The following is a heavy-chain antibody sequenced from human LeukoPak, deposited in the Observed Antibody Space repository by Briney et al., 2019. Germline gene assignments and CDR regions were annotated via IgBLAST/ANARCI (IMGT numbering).Heavy chain of an antibody. V-gene: IGHV1-46*01. Sequence: ASVKVSCKASGYTFTSYYMHWVRQAPGQGLEWIGIINPSGGSTSYAQKFQGRVTMTRDTSTSTVYMELSSLRSEDTAVYYCARDLPVAGTSRCFGYWGQGTLVTVSS. CDR1: GYTFTSYY. J-gene: IGHJ4*02. CDR2: INPSGGST. D-gene: IGHD6-19*01. CDR3: ARDLPVAGTSRCFGY.